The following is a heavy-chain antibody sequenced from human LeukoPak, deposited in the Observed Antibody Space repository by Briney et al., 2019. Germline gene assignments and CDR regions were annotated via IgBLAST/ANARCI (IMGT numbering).Heavy chain of an antibody. CDR2: IWYDGSKK. Sequence: GRSPRLSCAASGFTFSNYGFHWVRQAPGKGLEWVAVIWYDGSKKYYADSVKGRFTISRDNSKNTLYLQMDSLRAEDTAVYYCARNPFVGYGSDYFDDWGQGTLVTVSS. D-gene: IGHD3-10*01. CDR3: ARNPFVGYGSDYFDD. J-gene: IGHJ4*02. V-gene: IGHV3-33*01. CDR1: GFTFSNYG.